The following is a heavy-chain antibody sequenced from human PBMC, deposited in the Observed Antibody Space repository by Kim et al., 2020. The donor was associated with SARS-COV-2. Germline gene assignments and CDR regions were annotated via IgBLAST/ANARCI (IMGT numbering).Heavy chain of an antibody. CDR3: ARDGHNWFVP. CDR2: SI. Sequence: SIYYATSVKGRFTISRDNAKNSLYLQMNSLRAEDTAVYYCARDGHNWFVPWGQGTLVTVSS. J-gene: IGHJ5*02. V-gene: IGHV3-21*01.